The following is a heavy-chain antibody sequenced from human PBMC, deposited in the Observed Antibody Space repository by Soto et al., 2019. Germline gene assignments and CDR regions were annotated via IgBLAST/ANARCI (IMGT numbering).Heavy chain of an antibody. J-gene: IGHJ6*01. Sequence: QVQLVESGGGVVQPGRSLRLSCAASGFTFSSYAMHWVRQAPGKGLEWVAVISSDGSNKYYADSVKGRFTISRDNSKNTLYLQLNRLRAEDTAVYYCAGMASLYCSGGSCYPTYGMDVW. CDR1: GFTFSSYA. CDR3: AGMASLYCSGGSCYPTYGMDV. V-gene: IGHV3-30-3*01. CDR2: ISSDGSNK. D-gene: IGHD2-15*01.